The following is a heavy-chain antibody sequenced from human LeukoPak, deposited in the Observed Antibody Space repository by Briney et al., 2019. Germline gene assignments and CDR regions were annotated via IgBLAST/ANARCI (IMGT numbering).Heavy chain of an antibody. D-gene: IGHD3-22*01. J-gene: IGHJ4*02. V-gene: IGHV3-23*01. CDR1: GFIFSSYP. Sequence: PGGSLRLSCAASGFIFSSYPMSWVRQAPGKGLEWVSAVSGSGDNTFYADSVKGRFTISRDNSKNTLYLQMNSLRAEDTAVYYCAEPEGGYYDIRPDWGQGTLVTVSS. CDR2: VSGSGDNT. CDR3: AEPEGGYYDIRPD.